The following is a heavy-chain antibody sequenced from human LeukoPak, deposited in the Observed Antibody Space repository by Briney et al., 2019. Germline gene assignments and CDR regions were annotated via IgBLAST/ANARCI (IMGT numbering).Heavy chain of an antibody. CDR2: INPNSGGT. CDR3: ARGRIAAAGFYYYYYGMDV. D-gene: IGHD6-13*01. Sequence: ASVEVSCKASGYTFTGYCMHWVRQAPGQGLEWMGWINPNSGGTNYAQKFQGRVTMTMDTSISTAYMELSRLRSDDTAVYYCARGRIAAAGFYYYYYGMDVWGQGTTVTVSS. J-gene: IGHJ6*02. CDR1: GYTFTGYC. V-gene: IGHV1-2*02.